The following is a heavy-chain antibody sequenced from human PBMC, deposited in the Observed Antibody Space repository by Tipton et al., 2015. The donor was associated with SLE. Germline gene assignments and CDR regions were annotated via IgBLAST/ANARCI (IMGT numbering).Heavy chain of an antibody. CDR3: ARLTKGYNSRFDP. CDR2: IYTSWST. J-gene: IGHJ5*02. Sequence: LRLSCTVSGGSINSLPHYWSWIRQPAGKALEWIGHIYTSWSTDYNPSLKSRVTISIDTSKNQFSLKLTSVTAADTAVYYCARLTKGYNSRFDPWGQGTLVTVSS. V-gene: IGHV4-61*09. CDR1: GGSINSLPHY. D-gene: IGHD6-13*01.